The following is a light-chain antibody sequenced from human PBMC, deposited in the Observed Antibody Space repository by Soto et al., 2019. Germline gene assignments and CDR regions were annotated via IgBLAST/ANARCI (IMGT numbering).Light chain of an antibody. V-gene: IGKV3-11*01. J-gene: IGKJ4*01. CDR1: QSVSSH. CDR3: QQRIDWPLL. CDR2: DAS. Sequence: EIVLTQSPATLSLSPGERATLSCRASQSVSSHLTWYQHIPGQAPRLLIYDASTRANGIPARFSGSGSGTDFTLAISRLEPEDFAVYYCQQRIDWPLLFGGGTRVEIK.